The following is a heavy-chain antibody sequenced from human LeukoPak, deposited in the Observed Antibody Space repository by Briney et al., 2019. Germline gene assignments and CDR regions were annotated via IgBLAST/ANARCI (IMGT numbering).Heavy chain of an antibody. D-gene: IGHD5-18*01. V-gene: IGHV3-30*01. CDR3: ARDLRRYGYGCCVDY. Sequence: PGGSLRLSCAASGFTFSSYAMHWVRQAPGKGLEWVAVISYDGSNKYYADSVKGRFTISRDNSKNTLYLQMNSLRAEDTAVYYCARDLRRYGYGCCVDYWGQGTLVTVSS. CDR1: GFTFSSYA. CDR2: ISYDGSNK. J-gene: IGHJ4*02.